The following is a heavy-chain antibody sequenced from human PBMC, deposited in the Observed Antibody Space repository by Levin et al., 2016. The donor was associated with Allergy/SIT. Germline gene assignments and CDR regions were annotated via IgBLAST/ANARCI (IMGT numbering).Heavy chain of an antibody. J-gene: IGHJ3*02. D-gene: IGHD5-24*01. V-gene: IGHV4-39*01. CDR1: GGSISSSSYY. CDR3: AFVEMATIGGAFDI. CDR2: IYYSGST. Sequence: SETLSLTCTVSGGSISSSSYYWGWIRQPPGKGLEWIGSIYYSGSTYYNPSLKSRVTISVDTSKNQFSLKLSSVTAADTAVYYCAFVEMATIGGAFDIWGQGTMVTVSS.